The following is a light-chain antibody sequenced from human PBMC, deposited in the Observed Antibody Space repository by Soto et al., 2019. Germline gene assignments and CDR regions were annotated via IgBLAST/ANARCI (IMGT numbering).Light chain of an antibody. CDR2: EVS. Sequence: QSALTQPASVSGSPGQSITISCTGTSSDVGGYNLVSWYQQHPGKAPKLMIYEVSKRPSGVSNRFSGSKSDNTASLTVSGLQAEDEADYYCCSYAGSSSSVVFGGGTKLTVL. CDR3: CSYAGSSSSVV. CDR1: SSDVGGYNL. J-gene: IGLJ2*01. V-gene: IGLV2-23*02.